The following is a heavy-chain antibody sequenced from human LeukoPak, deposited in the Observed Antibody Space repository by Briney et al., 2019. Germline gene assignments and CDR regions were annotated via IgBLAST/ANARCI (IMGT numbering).Heavy chain of an antibody. D-gene: IGHD1-26*01. V-gene: IGHV3-21*01. CDR3: ARAGDSGSYPFFDY. Sequence: GGSLRLSCAASGFTFSAYIMNWVRQAPGKGLEWVSSISSSSTYIYYADSVKGRFTISRDNAKNSLYLQMNILRAEDTAVYYCARAGDSGSYPFFDYWGQGTLVTVSS. CDR2: ISSSSTYI. J-gene: IGHJ4*02. CDR1: GFTFSAYI.